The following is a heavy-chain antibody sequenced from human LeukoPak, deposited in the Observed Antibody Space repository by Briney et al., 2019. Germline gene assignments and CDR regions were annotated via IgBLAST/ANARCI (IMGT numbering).Heavy chain of an antibody. V-gene: IGHV3-7*01. CDR3: ARDTDGSLDY. J-gene: IGHJ4*02. CDR2: IKQDGSTK. CDR1: GFSFTNSW. Sequence: QSGGSLRLSCAASGFSFTNSWMAWVRQAPGKGLEWVANIKQDGSTKHYADSLKGRVTISRDNPKNSLYLQMISLRADDTAGYYCARDTDGSLDYWGQGILVTVAS. D-gene: IGHD1-26*01.